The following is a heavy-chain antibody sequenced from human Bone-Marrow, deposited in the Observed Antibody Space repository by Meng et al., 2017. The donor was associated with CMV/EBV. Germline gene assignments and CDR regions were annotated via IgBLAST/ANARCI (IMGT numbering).Heavy chain of an antibody. CDR2: IKQDGSEK. Sequence: GESLKISCAASGFTFSSYAMHWVRQAPGKGLEWVVNIKQDGSEKYYVDSVKGRFTISRDNAKNSLYLQMNSLRAEDTAVYYCARMGTDYWGQGTLVTVYS. CDR1: GFTFSSYA. CDR3: ARMGTDY. J-gene: IGHJ4*02. D-gene: IGHD7-27*01. V-gene: IGHV3-7*01.